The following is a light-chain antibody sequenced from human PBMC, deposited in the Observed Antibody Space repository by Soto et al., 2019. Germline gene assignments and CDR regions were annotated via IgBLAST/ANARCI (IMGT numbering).Light chain of an antibody. CDR1: QSLSSS. CDR2: GTS. V-gene: IGKV3-15*01. J-gene: IGKJ1*01. Sequence: KLLTQSPGTLSLSPGERATLFCRASQSLSSSLAWYQQKSGQAPRLIIYGTSRRATGVPVRFSGSGSGTDFTLTISSLQSEDFGVYYCQQYGSFGQGTKVDIK. CDR3: QQYGS.